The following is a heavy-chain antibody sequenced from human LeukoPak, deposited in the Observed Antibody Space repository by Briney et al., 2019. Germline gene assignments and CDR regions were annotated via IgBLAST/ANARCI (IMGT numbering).Heavy chain of an antibody. J-gene: IGHJ5*02. CDR3: GRGYNGLGGSGSYYNLRVHGRWFDP. D-gene: IGHD3-10*01. V-gene: IGHV4-34*01. Sequence: SETLSLTCAVYGGSFSGYYWSWIRQPPGKGLEWIGEINHSGSTNYNPSLKSRVTISIDTSKNQFSLKLSFVTAADTAVYYCGRGYNGLGGSGSYYNLRVHGRWFDPWGQGTLVTVSS. CDR1: GGSFSGYY. CDR2: INHSGST.